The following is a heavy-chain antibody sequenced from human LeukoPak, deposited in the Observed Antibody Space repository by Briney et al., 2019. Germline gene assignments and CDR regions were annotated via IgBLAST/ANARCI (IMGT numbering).Heavy chain of an antibody. D-gene: IGHD3-16*01. CDR3: ARWGRMDPYGMDV. CDR1: GYSISSGYY. V-gene: IGHV4-38-2*02. J-gene: IGHJ6*02. Sequence: PSETLSLTCTVSGYSISSGYYWGWIRQPPGKGLEWIGSIYHSGSTYYNPSLKSRVTISVDTSKNQFSLKLSSVTAADTAVYYCARWGRMDPYGMDVWGQGTTVTVSS. CDR2: IYHSGST.